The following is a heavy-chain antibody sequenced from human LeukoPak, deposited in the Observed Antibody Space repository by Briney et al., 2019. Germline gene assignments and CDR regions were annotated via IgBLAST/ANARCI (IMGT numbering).Heavy chain of an antibody. D-gene: IGHD3-22*01. CDR3: ARGVVFYDSSGYLFDY. J-gene: IGHJ4*02. CDR2: IYYSGNT. V-gene: IGHV4-59*01. Sequence: SETLSLTCTVSGGSISSYYWSWIRQPPGKGLEWIGYIYYSGNTNYNPSLKSRVTISVDTSKKQFSLNLSSVTVADTAVYYCARGVVFYDSSGYLFDYWGQGTLVTVSS. CDR1: GGSISSYY.